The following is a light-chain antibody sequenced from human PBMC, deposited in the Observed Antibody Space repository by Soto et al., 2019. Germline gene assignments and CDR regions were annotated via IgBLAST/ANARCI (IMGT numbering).Light chain of an antibody. CDR1: QRIRNY. V-gene: IGKV1-27*01. J-gene: IGKJ2*01. CDR3: QKNDSAPYT. CDR2: AAS. Sequence: DIQMTQSPSYLSASVGDRVTITCRARQRIRNYLAWYQQKPGKVPKVLIYAASTLQSGDPSRFSGSGFGTDFTLTTSRLQHEDDASYYCQKNDSAPYTFGQGTKLEIK.